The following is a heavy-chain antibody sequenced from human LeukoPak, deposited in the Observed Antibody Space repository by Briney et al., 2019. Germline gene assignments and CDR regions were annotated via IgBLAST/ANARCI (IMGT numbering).Heavy chain of an antibody. CDR1: GYTFTGYY. CDR2: INPNSGGT. Sequence: ASVKVSCKASGYTFTGYYMHWGRQAPGQGLEWMGWINPNSGGTNYAQKFQGRVTMTRDTAITTTYMELSRLRSDDTAVYYCARDYVYSSGWFDYWGQGTLVTVSS. CDR3: ARDYVYSSGWFDY. D-gene: IGHD6-19*01. V-gene: IGHV1-2*02. J-gene: IGHJ4*02.